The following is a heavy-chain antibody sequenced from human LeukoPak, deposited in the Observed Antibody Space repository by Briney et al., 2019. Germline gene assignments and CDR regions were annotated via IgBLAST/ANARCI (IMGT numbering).Heavy chain of an antibody. CDR1: GHTFTSYD. CDR2: MNPNSGNT. J-gene: IGHJ6*02. D-gene: IGHD3-3*01. Sequence: GASVKVSCKASGHTFTSYDINWVRQATGQGLEWMGWMNPNSGNTGYAQKFQGRVTMTRNTSISTAYMELSSLRSEDTAVYYCARVRFSDFWSGYYTCMDVWGQGTTVTVSS. V-gene: IGHV1-8*01. CDR3: ARVRFSDFWSGYYTCMDV.